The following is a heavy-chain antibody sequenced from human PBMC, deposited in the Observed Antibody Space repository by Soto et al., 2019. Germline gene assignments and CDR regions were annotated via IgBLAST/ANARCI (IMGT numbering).Heavy chain of an antibody. J-gene: IGHJ1*01. CDR2: ISDVEDAT. CDR1: GFSFRNHA. CDR3: VKGTRPPPNISGLIYGRH. Sequence: GGSLRLSCAASGFSFRNHAMTWVRQAPGKGLEWVSTISDVEDATYSADSVKGRFTTSRDNSKNTVFLQMDNLRAEDTAVYFSVKGTRPPPNISGLIYGRHWRQGTQVTVSS. D-gene: IGHD6-19*01. V-gene: IGHV3-23*01.